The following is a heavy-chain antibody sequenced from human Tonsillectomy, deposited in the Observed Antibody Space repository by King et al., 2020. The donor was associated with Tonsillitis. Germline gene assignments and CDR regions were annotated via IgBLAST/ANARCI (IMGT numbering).Heavy chain of an antibody. CDR3: AKESGSGSSGWYNY. Sequence: VQLVESGGGVVQPGRSLRLSCAASGFTFSYYGMHWVRQAPGKGLEWVALISYDGSDEYYVDSVKGRFTISRDNSRNTLYLHMNSLRAEDTAVYYCAKESGSGSSGWYNYWGQGTLVTVSS. J-gene: IGHJ4*02. CDR2: ISYDGSDE. CDR1: GFTFSYYG. V-gene: IGHV3-30*18. D-gene: IGHD6-19*01.